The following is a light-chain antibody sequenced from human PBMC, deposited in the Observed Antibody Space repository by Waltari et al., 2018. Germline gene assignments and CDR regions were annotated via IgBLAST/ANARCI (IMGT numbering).Light chain of an antibody. CDR2: DPN. CDR3: GAWDSSLFSVL. J-gene: IGLJ2*01. V-gene: IGLV1-51*01. CDR1: DSNIGNNY. Sequence: QSVLTQPPSVSAAPRQTVTISCSGSDSNIGNNYVSWYQQFPGTAPKLLIYDPNPRSSGTPDRFSASKSGTSAALAITGLQSGDEAVYYCGAWDSSLFSVLFGGGTRLTVL.